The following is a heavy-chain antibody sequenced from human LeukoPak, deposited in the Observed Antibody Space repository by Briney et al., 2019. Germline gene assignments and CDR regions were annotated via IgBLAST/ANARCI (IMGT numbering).Heavy chain of an antibody. Sequence: ASVKVSCKASGYTSTSYYMHWVRQAPGQGLEWMGIINPSGGGTSYAQKFQGRVTMTRDTSTSTVYMELSSLRSEDTAVYYCARAYGSGSYTLLFFDYWGQGTLVTVSS. D-gene: IGHD3-10*01. CDR1: GYTSTSYY. CDR3: ARAYGSGSYTLLFFDY. J-gene: IGHJ4*02. CDR2: INPSGGGT. V-gene: IGHV1-46*01.